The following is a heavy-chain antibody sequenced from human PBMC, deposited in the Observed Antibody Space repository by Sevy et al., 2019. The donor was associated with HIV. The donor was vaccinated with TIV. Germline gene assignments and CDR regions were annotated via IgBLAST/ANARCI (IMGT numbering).Heavy chain of an antibody. J-gene: IGHJ6*02. CDR3: ARDPLDIVVVPAADDYYGMDV. CDR2: INSDGSST. CDR1: GFTFSSYW. Sequence: GGSLRLSCAASGFTFSSYWMHWVRQAPGKGLVWVSRINSDGSSTSYADSVKGRFTISRDNAKNTLYLQMNSLRAEDTAVYYCARDPLDIVVVPAADDYYGMDVWGQGTTVTVSS. D-gene: IGHD2-2*01. V-gene: IGHV3-74*01.